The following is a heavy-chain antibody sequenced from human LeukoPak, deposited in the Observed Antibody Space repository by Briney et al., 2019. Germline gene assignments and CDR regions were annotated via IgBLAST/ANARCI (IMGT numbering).Heavy chain of an antibody. CDR2: INRDGSKK. J-gene: IGHJ4*02. Sequence: GGSLRLSCAASGFTFSNSWMTWVRQAPGKGLEWVANINRDGSKKTYVDSVKGRFTISRGNAKNSVYLQMNSLRGEDTAVYYCATAPAAADSCWGQGTLVAVSS. CDR3: ATAPAAADSC. D-gene: IGHD6-13*01. V-gene: IGHV3-7*01. CDR1: GFTFSNSW.